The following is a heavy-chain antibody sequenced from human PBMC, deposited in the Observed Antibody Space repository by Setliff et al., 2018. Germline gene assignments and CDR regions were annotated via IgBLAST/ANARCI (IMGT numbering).Heavy chain of an antibody. D-gene: IGHD3-10*01. V-gene: IGHV1-69*05. CDR1: GGTFSSYA. CDR3: ARAIKEAHYYYGSGSIDYYGMDV. J-gene: IGHJ6*02. Sequence: SVKVSCKASGGTFSSYAISWVRQAPGQGLEWMGGIIPIFGTANYAQKFQGRVTITTDESTSTAYMELSSLRSEDTAVYYCARAIKEAHYYYGSGSIDYYGMDVWGQGTTVTVSS. CDR2: IIPIFGTA.